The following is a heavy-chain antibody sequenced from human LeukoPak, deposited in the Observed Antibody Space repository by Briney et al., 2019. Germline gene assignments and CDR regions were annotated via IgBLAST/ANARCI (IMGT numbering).Heavy chain of an antibody. Sequence: SETLSLTCNVSGVSISSSSYYWGWIRQPPGKGLEWIGSIYSSGSTYYNASLQSRVTVSIDTSKNQFSLRLNSVTAADTAMYYCAKSGGYGLIDYWGQGTRVTVSS. CDR3: AKSGGYGLIDY. J-gene: IGHJ4*02. D-gene: IGHD1-26*01. V-gene: IGHV4-39*01. CDR2: IYSSGST. CDR1: GVSISSSSYY.